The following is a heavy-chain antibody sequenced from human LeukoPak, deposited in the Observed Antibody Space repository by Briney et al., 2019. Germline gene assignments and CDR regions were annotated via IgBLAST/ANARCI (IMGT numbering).Heavy chain of an antibody. CDR1: GGSFSGYY. J-gene: IGHJ5*02. V-gene: IGHV4-34*01. D-gene: IGHD3-22*01. Sequence: KASETLSLTCAVYGGSFSGYYWSWIRQPPGKGLEWIGEINHSGSTNYNPSLKSRVTISVDTSKNQFSLNLSSVTAADTAVYYCARGSPISSDSSGYYYGWFDPWGQGTLVTVSS. CDR3: ARGSPISSDSSGYYYGWFDP. CDR2: INHSGST.